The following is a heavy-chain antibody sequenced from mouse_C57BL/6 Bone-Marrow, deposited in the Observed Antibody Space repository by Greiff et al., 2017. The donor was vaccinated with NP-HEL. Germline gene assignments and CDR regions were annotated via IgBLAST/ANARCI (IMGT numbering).Heavy chain of an antibody. D-gene: IGHD5-1-1*01. CDR2: INPSSGYT. J-gene: IGHJ4*01. V-gene: IGHV1-7*01. CDR3: ARSDTTDNYAMDY. Sequence: VQLQQSGAELAKPGASVKLSCKASGYTFTSYWMHWVKQRPGQGLEWIGYINPSSGYTKYNQKFKGKATLTADKSSSTAYMQLSSLTYEDSAVYYCARSDTTDNYAMDYWGQGTSVTVSA. CDR1: GYTFTSYW.